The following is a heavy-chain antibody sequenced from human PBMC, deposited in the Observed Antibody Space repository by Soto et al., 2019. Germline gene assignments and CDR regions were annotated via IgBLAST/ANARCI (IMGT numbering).Heavy chain of an antibody. CDR3: ARDHYCISTSCYETGANWFDP. V-gene: IGHV1-8*01. Sequence: ASVKVSCKASGYTFTSYNINWVRQATGQGLEWMGWMNPNSGNTGYAQKFQGRVTMTRNTSISTAYMEPSSLRSEDTAVYYCARDHYCISTSCYETGANWFDPWGQGTLVTVSS. CDR1: GYTFTSYN. CDR2: MNPNSGNT. D-gene: IGHD2-2*01. J-gene: IGHJ5*02.